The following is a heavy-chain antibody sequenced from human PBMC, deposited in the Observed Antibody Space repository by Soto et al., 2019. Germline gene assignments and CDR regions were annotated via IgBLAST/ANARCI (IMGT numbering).Heavy chain of an antibody. J-gene: IGHJ4*02. V-gene: IGHV3-15*01. CDR1: GFTFNNAW. CDR3: TAQFYFDASGYSFDL. CDR2: MKSKSEGETT. Sequence: PGGSLRLSCAASGFTFNNAWMGWVRQAPGQGLEWVGHMKSKSEGETTDYAAPVKGRFTISRDDSKNTVYLQMNSLTTEDTAVYYCTAQFYFDASGYSFDLWRQGTLVTVSS. D-gene: IGHD3-22*01.